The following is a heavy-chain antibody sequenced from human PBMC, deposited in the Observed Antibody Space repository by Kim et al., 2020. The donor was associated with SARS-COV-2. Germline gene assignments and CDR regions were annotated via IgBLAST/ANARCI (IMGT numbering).Heavy chain of an antibody. V-gene: IGHV3-21*01. Sequence: GGSLRLSCAASGFTFSSYSMNWVRQAPGKGLEWVSSISSSSSYIYYADSVKGRFTISRDNAKNSLYLQMNSLRAEDTAVYYCAREVAEGFRYYYYYMDVWGKGTTVTVSS. J-gene: IGHJ6*03. CDR1: GFTFSSYS. CDR2: ISSSSSYI. CDR3: AREVAEGFRYYYYYMDV. D-gene: IGHD5-12*01.